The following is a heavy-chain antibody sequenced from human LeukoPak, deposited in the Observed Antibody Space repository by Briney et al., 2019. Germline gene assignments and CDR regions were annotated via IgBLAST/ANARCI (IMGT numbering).Heavy chain of an antibody. V-gene: IGHV3-21*01. CDR1: GFTFSSYS. CDR2: ISSSSSYI. Sequence: GGSLRLSCAASGFTFSSYSMNWVRQAPGKGLEWVSSISSSSSYIYYADSVKGRFTISRDNAKNSLYLQMNSLRAEDTAVYYCARATISVAYAFDIWGQGTMVTVSS. D-gene: IGHD6-19*01. J-gene: IGHJ3*02. CDR3: ARATISVAYAFDI.